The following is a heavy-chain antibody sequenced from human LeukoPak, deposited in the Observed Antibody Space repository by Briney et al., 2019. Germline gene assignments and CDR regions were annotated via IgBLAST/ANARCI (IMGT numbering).Heavy chain of an antibody. CDR2: IHYSGRT. CDR1: GGSISSYY. J-gene: IGHJ3*02. Sequence: PSETLSLTCTVSGGSISSYYWSWIRQPPGKGLEWIGYIHYSGRTNYNPSLKSRLTISVAPSKNQFSLKLSSVTAADTAIYYCARFEGSTWGDGFDIWGQGTMVTVSS. CDR3: ARFEGSTWGDGFDI. D-gene: IGHD3-16*01. V-gene: IGHV4-59*08.